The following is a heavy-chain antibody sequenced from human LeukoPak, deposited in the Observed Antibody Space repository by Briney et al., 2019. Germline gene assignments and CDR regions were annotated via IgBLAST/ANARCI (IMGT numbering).Heavy chain of an antibody. J-gene: IGHJ4*02. CDR3: AKAVSAIAVAGTLFDY. CDR2: IKQDGSEK. CDR1: GFIFSSYW. Sequence: GGSLRLSCGASGFIFSSYWMSWVRQTPEKGLQWVANIKQDGSEKYYADSVKGRFTISRDNAKNSLYLQMDSLRADDTAVYYCAKAVSAIAVAGTLFDYWGQGTLVTVSS. D-gene: IGHD6-19*01. V-gene: IGHV3-7*03.